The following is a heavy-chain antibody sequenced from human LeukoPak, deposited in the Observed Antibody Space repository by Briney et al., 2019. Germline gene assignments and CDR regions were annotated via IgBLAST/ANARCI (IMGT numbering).Heavy chain of an antibody. CDR1: PDSISRSY. CDR3: ARDLSQAVARQFGY. CDR2: IHSTGST. Sequence: PSETLSLTCTGSPDSISRSYWRWIRQPAGKGLEWIGRIHSTGSTNYNPSLKSRVTMSVHTAKNQFSLKLGAVTAADTAVYYWARDLSQAVARQFGYWGQGTLVTVSS. D-gene: IGHD6-19*01. V-gene: IGHV4-4*07. J-gene: IGHJ4*02.